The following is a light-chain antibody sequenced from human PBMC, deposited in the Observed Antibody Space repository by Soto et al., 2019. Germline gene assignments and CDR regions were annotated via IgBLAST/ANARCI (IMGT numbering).Light chain of an antibody. CDR1: SSDVGGYNY. V-gene: IGLV2-14*01. CDR2: DVS. CDR3: SSYTRSSTLV. Sequence: QSALTQPASVSGSPGQSITISCTGTSSDVGGYNYVSWYQQHPGKAPKLMIYDVSNRPSGVSNRFSGSKSGNTASLTISGLQAEDEADYYCSSYTRSSTLVFVGGTKLTVL. J-gene: IGLJ2*01.